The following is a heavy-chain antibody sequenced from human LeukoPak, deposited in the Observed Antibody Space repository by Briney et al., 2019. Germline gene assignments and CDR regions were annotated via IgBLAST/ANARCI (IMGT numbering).Heavy chain of an antibody. D-gene: IGHD3-22*01. CDR2: ISSSSSTI. CDR3: ASHPRYYYDSSGDY. Sequence: GSLSLSCAASGFTFSSYSMNWVRHAPGKGLEWVSYISSSSSTIYYADSVKGRFTISRDNAKNSLYLRMNSLRAEDTAVYYCASHPRYYYDSSGDYWGQGTLVTVSS. V-gene: IGHV3-48*01. J-gene: IGHJ4*02. CDR1: GFTFSSYS.